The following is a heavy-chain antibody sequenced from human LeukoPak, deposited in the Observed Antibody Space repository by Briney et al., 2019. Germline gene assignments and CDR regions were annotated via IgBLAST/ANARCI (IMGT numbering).Heavy chain of an antibody. V-gene: IGHV4-39*01. D-gene: IGHD2-15*01. CDR3: TRSVVVSYFDY. CDR2: IYYDGST. Sequence: SETLSLTCTVSGGSISSSSYYWGWIRQSPGKGLDWIGSIYYDGSTYYNPSLKSRVTISVDTSKNQFSLKLSSVTAADTTVYYCTRSVVVSYFDYWGQGTLVTVSS. CDR1: GGSISSSSYY. J-gene: IGHJ4*02.